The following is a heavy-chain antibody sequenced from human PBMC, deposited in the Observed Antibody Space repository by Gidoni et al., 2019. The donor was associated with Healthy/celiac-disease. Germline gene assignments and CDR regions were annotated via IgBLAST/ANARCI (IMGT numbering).Heavy chain of an antibody. CDR3: ARDPYPGARSSSSDWFDP. V-gene: IGHV3-21*01. CDR1: GFPFRSSS. CDR2: ISSSSSYI. D-gene: IGHD6-6*01. Sequence: EVQLVESGGGLVKPGGSLRLSCAASGFPFRSSSMNWVRQAPGKGLEWVSSISSSSSYIYYADSVKGRFTISRDNAKNSLYLQMNSLRAEDTAVYYCARDPYPGARSSSSDWFDPWGQGTLVTVSS. J-gene: IGHJ5*02.